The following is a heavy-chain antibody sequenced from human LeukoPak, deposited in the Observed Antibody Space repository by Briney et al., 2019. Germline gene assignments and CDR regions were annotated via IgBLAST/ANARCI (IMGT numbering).Heavy chain of an antibody. CDR2: IWYDASNK. V-gene: IGHV3-30*02. CDR1: GFTFSSYG. CDR3: ATDISTHYFGS. D-gene: IGHD3-9*01. J-gene: IGHJ4*02. Sequence: TGGSLRLSCAASGFTFSSYGMHWVRQAPGKGLEWVTFIWYDASNKYYAESVKGRFTISRDNSRNTLFLQMNSLRAEDTAIYYCATDISTHYFGSWGQGTLVTVSS.